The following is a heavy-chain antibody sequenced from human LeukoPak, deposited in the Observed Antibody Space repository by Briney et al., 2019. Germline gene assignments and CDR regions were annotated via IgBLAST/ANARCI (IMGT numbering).Heavy chain of an antibody. CDR2: ISSSSSYI. Sequence: PGGSLRLSCAASGFTFSSYSMNWVRQAPGKGLEWVSSISSSSSYIYYADSVKGRFTISRDNAKNSLYLQMNSLRAEDTAVYYCARGMVVAATLSGVDYWGQGTLVTVSS. CDR1: GFTFSSYS. D-gene: IGHD2-15*01. CDR3: ARGMVVAATLSGVDY. J-gene: IGHJ4*02. V-gene: IGHV3-21*01.